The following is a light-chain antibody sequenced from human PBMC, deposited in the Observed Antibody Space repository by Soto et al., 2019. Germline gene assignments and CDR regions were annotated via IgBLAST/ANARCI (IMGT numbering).Light chain of an antibody. Sequence: QLVLTQSPSASASLGASVKLTCTLNSGHSSYAIAWHQQQPEKGPRYLMKLNSDGSHSKGDGIPDRFSGSSSGAERYLTISSLQSEDEADYCCQTWGTGGAWVFGGGTKLTVL. CDR2: LNSDGSH. CDR1: SGHSSYA. CDR3: QTWGTGGAWV. J-gene: IGLJ3*02. V-gene: IGLV4-69*01.